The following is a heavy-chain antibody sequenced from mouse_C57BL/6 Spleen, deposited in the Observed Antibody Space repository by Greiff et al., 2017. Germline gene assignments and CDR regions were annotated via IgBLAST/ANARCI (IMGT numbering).Heavy chain of an antibody. CDR3: ARHYDYAWFAY. J-gene: IGHJ3*01. D-gene: IGHD2-4*01. CDR1: GFTFSSYT. V-gene: IGHV5-9*01. Sequence: EVMLVESGGGLVKPGGSLKLSCAASGFTFSSYTMSWVRQTPEKRLEWVATISGGGGNTYYPDSVKGRFTISRDNAKNTLYLQMSSLGSEDTALYYCARHYDYAWFAYWGQGTLVTVSA. CDR2: ISGGGGNT.